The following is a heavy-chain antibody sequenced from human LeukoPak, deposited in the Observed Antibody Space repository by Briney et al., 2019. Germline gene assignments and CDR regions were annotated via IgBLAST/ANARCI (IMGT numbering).Heavy chain of an antibody. D-gene: IGHD3-9*01. Sequence: SCPTLVKPTQTLTLTFTCSGFSRSTSGVGVGWIRQPPGKAPEWLALNYWDDDKRYSPSLKSRLTITKDTSKNQVVLTMTNMDPVDTATYYCAHIPFYDILTGYYHFDYWGQGTLVTVSS. V-gene: IGHV2-5*02. CDR2: NYWDDDK. J-gene: IGHJ4*02. CDR1: GFSRSTSGVG. CDR3: AHIPFYDILTGYYHFDY.